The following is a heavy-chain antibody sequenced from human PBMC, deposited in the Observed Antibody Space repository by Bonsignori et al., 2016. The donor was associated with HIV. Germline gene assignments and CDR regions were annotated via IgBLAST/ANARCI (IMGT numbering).Heavy chain of an antibody. V-gene: IGHV3-74*01. D-gene: IGHD4-23*01. J-gene: IGHJ4*02. Sequence: GESLKISCAASGFTFSSYWMHWVRQAPGKGLEWVSRINNDGSTTNYADFVKGRFTISRDNAKNTLYLQMNSLTAEDTAMYYCASPPYGGNSAPDYWGQGTLVTVSS. CDR2: INNDGSTT. CDR3: ASPPYGGNSAPDY. CDR1: GFTFSSYW.